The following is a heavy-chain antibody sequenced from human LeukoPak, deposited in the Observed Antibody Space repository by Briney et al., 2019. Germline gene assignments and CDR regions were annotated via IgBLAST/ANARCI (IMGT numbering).Heavy chain of an antibody. CDR1: GGSISSSSYY. V-gene: IGHV4-39*07. Sequence: SETLSLTCTVSGGSISSSSYYWGWIRQPPGKGLEWIGSNSGSTNYNPSLKSRVTISVDTSKNQFSLKLSSVTAADTAVYYCARAVGSGSFQTYYYYMDVWGKGTTVTISS. CDR2: NSGST. CDR3: ARAVGSGSFQTYYYYMDV. J-gene: IGHJ6*03. D-gene: IGHD3-10*01.